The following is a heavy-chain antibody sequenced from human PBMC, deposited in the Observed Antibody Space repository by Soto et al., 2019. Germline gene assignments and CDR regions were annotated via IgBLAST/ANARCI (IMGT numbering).Heavy chain of an antibody. D-gene: IGHD1-26*01. V-gene: IGHV1-18*04. CDR2: ISPYTGNT. CDR3: AREGPSNSGNLYAYDV. Sequence: QVQLLQSGAEVKKPGASVTVSCKASGYNFINYGIIWVRQAPGQGLEWMGRISPYTGNTHYAQNLQGRLSMTTDTSTSTARVELRSLKSDDTAVYFCAREGPSNSGNLYAYDVWGQGTTVTVSS. CDR1: GYNFINYG. J-gene: IGHJ3*01.